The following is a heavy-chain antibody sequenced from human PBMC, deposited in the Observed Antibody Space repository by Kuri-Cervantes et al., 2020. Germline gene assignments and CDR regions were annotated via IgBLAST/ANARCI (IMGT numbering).Heavy chain of an antibody. J-gene: IGHJ1*01. CDR1: GFTFSDYY. D-gene: IGHD6-19*01. CDR3: AKGVAVAGLTAEYFNH. Sequence: GGSLRLSCAASGFTFSDYYMSWIRRAPGKGLEWVSYISSSGSTIYYADSVKGRFTISRDNAKNSLYLQMNSLRAEDTAVYYCAKGVAVAGLTAEYFNHWGQGTPVTVSS. V-gene: IGHV3-11*01. CDR2: ISSSGSTI.